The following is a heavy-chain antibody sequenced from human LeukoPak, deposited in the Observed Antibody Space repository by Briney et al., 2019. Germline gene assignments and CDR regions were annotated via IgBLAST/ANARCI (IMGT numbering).Heavy chain of an antibody. CDR3: ARGWLQPYWYFDL. Sequence: SVTVSCKASGYIFTGYYMHWVRQAPGQGLEWMGWISVDNGNTNYAQKLQGRVTMTTDASTSTAYMELRSLRSDDTAVYYCARGWLQPYWYFDLWGRGTLVTV. CDR1: GYIFTGYY. V-gene: IGHV1-18*04. J-gene: IGHJ2*01. D-gene: IGHD5-24*01. CDR2: ISVDNGNT.